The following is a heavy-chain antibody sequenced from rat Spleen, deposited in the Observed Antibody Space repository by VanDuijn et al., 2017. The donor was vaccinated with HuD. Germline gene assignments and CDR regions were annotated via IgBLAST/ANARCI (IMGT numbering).Heavy chain of an antibody. J-gene: IGHJ1*01. V-gene: IGHV5-17*01. Sequence: EVQLVESGGGLVQPGRSLKFSCAASGFNFSDYAMAWVRQAPTKGLEWVATVSYDGSSTYYRDSVKGRFTISRDNEKSTLYLQMDSLRSEDTATYYCTRAGYLRDWYFDFWGPGTMVTVSS. CDR2: VSYDGSST. CDR3: TRAGYLRDWYFDF. D-gene: IGHD2-2*01. CDR1: GFNFSDYA.